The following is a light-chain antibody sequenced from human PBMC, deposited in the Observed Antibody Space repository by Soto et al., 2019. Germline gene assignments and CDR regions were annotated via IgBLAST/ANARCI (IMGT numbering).Light chain of an antibody. V-gene: IGKV4-1*01. J-gene: IGKJ1*01. CDR3: QQYYGSPPRT. Sequence: DIVMTQSPDSLAVSLGERATINCKSSQSLLYSSNNKNYLAWYQQKPGQPPKLLISWASTRESGVPDRFSGSGSGTDFTLTISSLQAEAVAVYYCQQYYGSPPRTFGQGTKVEIK. CDR2: WAS. CDR1: QSLLYSSNNKNY.